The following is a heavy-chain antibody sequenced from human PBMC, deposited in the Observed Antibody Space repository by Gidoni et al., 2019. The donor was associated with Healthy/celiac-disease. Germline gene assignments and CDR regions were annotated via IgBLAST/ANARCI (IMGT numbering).Heavy chain of an antibody. CDR3: ARESYYFHY. Sequence: QVQLQESGPGLVKPSQTLSLTCTVPGGSISSGSYYWSWIRQPAGKGLEWIGRIYTSGSTNYNPSLKSRVTISVDTSKNQFSLKLSSVTAADTAVYYCARESYYFHYWGQGTLVTVSS. CDR1: GGSISSGSYY. D-gene: IGHD3-10*01. V-gene: IGHV4-61*02. J-gene: IGHJ4*02. CDR2: IYTSGST.